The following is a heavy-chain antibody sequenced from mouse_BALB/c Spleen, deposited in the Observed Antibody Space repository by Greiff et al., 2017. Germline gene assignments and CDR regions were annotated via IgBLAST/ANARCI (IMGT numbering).Heavy chain of an antibody. J-gene: IGHJ3*01. Sequence: VQLMESGPGLVAPSQSLSITCTVSGFSLTGYGVNWVRQPPGKGLEWLGMIWGDGSTDYNSALKSRLSISKDNSKSQVFLKMNSLQTDDTARYYCARGRQTARATWFAYWGQGTLVTVSA. V-gene: IGHV2-6-7*01. D-gene: IGHD3-2*01. CDR1: GFSLTGYG. CDR3: ARGRQTARATWFAY. CDR2: IWGDGST.